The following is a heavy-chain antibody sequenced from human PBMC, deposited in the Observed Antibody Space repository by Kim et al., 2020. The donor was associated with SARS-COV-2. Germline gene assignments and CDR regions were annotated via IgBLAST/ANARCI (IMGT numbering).Heavy chain of an antibody. Sequence: GESLKISCKGSGYSFTSYWIGWVRQMPGKGLEWMGIIYPGDSDTRYSPSFQGQVTISADKSISTAYLQWSSLKASDTAMYYCARQRRSMVRGSEYYYYGMDVWGQGSTVTDSS. J-gene: IGHJ6*02. CDR1: GYSFTSYW. D-gene: IGHD3-10*01. CDR2: IYPGDSDT. V-gene: IGHV5-51*01. CDR3: ARQRRSMVRGSEYYYYGMDV.